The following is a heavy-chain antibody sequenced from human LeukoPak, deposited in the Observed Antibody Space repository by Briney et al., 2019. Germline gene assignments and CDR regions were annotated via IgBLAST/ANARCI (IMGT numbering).Heavy chain of an antibody. CDR2: IENDGSNK. CDR3: AKDPARGQLGIFDY. D-gene: IGHD6-6*01. Sequence: GGSLRLSCAASGFIFSNYGMCWVRQAPGKGLEWVAFIENDGSNKYYADSVRGRFTISRDNSRNTLYMQMNSLRVEDTAVYYCAKDPARGQLGIFDYWGQGVLVTVSS. CDR1: GFIFSNYG. V-gene: IGHV3-30*02. J-gene: IGHJ4*02.